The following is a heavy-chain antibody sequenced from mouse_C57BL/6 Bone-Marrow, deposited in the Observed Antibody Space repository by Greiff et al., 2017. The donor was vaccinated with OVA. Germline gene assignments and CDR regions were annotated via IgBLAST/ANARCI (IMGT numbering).Heavy chain of an antibody. D-gene: IGHD1-1*01. CDR3: TRGYYGSSYFDY. CDR2: ISSGGDYI. CDR1: GFTFSSYA. V-gene: IGHV5-9-1*02. Sequence: EVKLMESGEGLVKPGGSLKLSCAASGFTFSSYAMSWVRQTPEKRLEWVAYISSGGDYIYYADTVKGRFTISRDNARNTLYLQMSSLKSEDTAMYYCTRGYYGSSYFDYWGQGTTLTVSS. J-gene: IGHJ2*01.